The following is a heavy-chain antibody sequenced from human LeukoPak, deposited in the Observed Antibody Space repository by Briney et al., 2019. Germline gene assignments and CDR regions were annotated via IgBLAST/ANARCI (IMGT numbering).Heavy chain of an antibody. D-gene: IGHD3-10*01. Sequence: GESLKISCNGSGYXFTSYWIGWVRQMPGKGLEWMGIIYPGDSDTRYSPSFQGQVTISADKSISTAYLQWSSLKASDTAMYYCARRGRITMVRGARGSAFDIWGQGTMVTVSS. CDR3: ARRGRITMVRGARGSAFDI. CDR2: IYPGDSDT. CDR1: GYXFTSYW. J-gene: IGHJ3*02. V-gene: IGHV5-51*01.